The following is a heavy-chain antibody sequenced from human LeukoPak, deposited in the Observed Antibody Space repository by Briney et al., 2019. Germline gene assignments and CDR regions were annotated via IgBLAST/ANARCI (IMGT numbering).Heavy chain of an antibody. CDR3: ASSGWYLYFDY. CDR2: IWYDGSNK. V-gene: IGHV3-33*01. CDR1: GFTFSSYG. D-gene: IGHD6-19*01. J-gene: IGHJ4*02. Sequence: GRSLRLSCAASGFTFSSYGMHWVRQAPGKGLEWVAVIWYDGSNKYYADSVKGRFTISRDNSKNTLYLQMNSLRAEDTAVYYCASSGWYLYFDYWGQGTLVTVSS.